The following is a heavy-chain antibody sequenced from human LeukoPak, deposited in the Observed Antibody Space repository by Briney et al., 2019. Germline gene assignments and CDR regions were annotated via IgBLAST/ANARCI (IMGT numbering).Heavy chain of an antibody. CDR1: GGSISSGGDY. CDR3: ARDPGTIFEPRYSRMDV. Sequence: PSQTLSLTCTVSGGSISSGGDYWNWIRQPAGKGLEWIGRIYASGSTNYNPSLNSRVTISVDTSKNQFSLKLSSVTAADTAVYYCARDPGTIFEPRYSRMDVWGQGTTVTVSS. V-gene: IGHV4-61*02. J-gene: IGHJ6*02. CDR2: IYASGST. D-gene: IGHD1-1*01.